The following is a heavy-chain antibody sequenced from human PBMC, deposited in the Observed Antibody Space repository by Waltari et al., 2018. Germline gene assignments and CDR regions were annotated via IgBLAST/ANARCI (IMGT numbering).Heavy chain of an antibody. Sequence: VQLVQSGADVKKPGASMNVSCMTSGYTFTDYYMHWVRQAPGQGLEWMGWINPKTGGTNYAQNFRGRVPMTRDTSSSTAFLEMTSLSFGETAVYYCASSATYWGEFFEHWGQGSLITVSS. D-gene: IGHD7-27*01. CDR1: GYTFTDYY. V-gene: IGHV1-2*02. CDR3: ASSATYWGEFFEH. CDR2: INPKTGGT. J-gene: IGHJ4*02.